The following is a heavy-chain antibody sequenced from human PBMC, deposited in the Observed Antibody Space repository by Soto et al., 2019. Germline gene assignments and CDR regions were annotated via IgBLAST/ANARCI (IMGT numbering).Heavy chain of an antibody. Sequence: SETLSLTCTVSGGSISSGDYYWSWIRQPPGKGLEWIGHIFYSGKTFYNPSLRSRIAISIDTSKNQFSLNLSSVTAADTAVYYCARPATEVDSDGYYYFFDQWGQGTLVTVSP. J-gene: IGHJ4*02. D-gene: IGHD3-22*01. CDR1: GGSISSGDYY. V-gene: IGHV4-30-4*01. CDR2: IFYSGKT. CDR3: ARPATEVDSDGYYYFFDQ.